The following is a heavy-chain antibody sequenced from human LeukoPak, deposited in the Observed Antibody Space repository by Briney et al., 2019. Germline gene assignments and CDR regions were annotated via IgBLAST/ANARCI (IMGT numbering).Heavy chain of an antibody. CDR1: GGSISSCSYY. CDR3: ARARPIAVADLEYNWFDP. D-gene: IGHD6-19*01. CDR2: IYYSGST. V-gene: IGHV4-39*01. Sequence: SETLSLTCTVSGGSISSCSYYWGWIRQPPGKGLEWIGSIYYSGSTYYNPSLKSRVTISVDTSKNQFSLKPSSVTAADTAVYYCARARPIAVADLEYNWFDPWGQGTLVTVSS. J-gene: IGHJ5*02.